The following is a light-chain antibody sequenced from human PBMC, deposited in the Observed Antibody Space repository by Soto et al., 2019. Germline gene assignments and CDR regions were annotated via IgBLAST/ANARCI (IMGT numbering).Light chain of an antibody. Sequence: EIVLTQSPGTLSLSPGERATLSCRASQSIDSKYLGWYQQKPGQTPRLLIYGASSRATGIPDRFSGSGSGTDFTLIISRLEPEEFAVYYCQHYGTSPGTFGQGTKVEIK. V-gene: IGKV3-20*01. CDR2: GAS. J-gene: IGKJ1*01. CDR1: QSIDSKY. CDR3: QHYGTSPGT.